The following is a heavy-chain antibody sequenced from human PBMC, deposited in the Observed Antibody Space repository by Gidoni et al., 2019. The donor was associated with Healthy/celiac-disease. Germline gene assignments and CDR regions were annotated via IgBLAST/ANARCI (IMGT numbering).Heavy chain of an antibody. D-gene: IGHD6-19*01. Sequence: QLQLQESGPGLVKPSETLSLTCTVSGGSISSSSYYWGWIRQPPGKGLEWIGSIYYSGSTYYNPSLKSRVTISVDTSKNQFSLKLSSVTAADTAVYYCARGTDSIAVADPFDYWGQGTLVTVSS. J-gene: IGHJ4*02. CDR3: ARGTDSIAVADPFDY. CDR2: IYYSGST. V-gene: IGHV4-39*01. CDR1: GGSISSSSYY.